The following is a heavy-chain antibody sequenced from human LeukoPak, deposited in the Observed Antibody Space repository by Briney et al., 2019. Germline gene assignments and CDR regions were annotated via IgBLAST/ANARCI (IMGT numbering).Heavy chain of an antibody. D-gene: IGHD3-22*01. V-gene: IGHV4-34*01. CDR1: GGSFSGYY. CDR2: INHSGST. J-gene: IGHJ3*02. Sequence: SETLSLTCAVYGGSFSGYYWSWIRQPPGKGLEWIGEINHSGSTNYNPSLKSRVTISVDTSKNQFSLKLSSVTAADTAVYYCARVSGYYDSSGYYLDAFDIWGQGTMVTVSS. CDR3: ARVSGYYDSSGYYLDAFDI.